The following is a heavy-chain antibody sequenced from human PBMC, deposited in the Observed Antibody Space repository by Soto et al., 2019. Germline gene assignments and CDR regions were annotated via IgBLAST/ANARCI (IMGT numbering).Heavy chain of an antibody. Sequence: PGESLKISCKGSGYSFTSYWIGWVRQMPGKGLEWMGIIYPGDSDTRYSPSFQGQVTISADKSISTAYLQWSSLKASDTAMYYWARHGNYYDSSGYYFPPVDYWGQGTLVTVSS. CDR2: IYPGDSDT. CDR1: GYSFTSYW. V-gene: IGHV5-51*01. D-gene: IGHD3-22*01. CDR3: ARHGNYYDSSGYYFPPVDY. J-gene: IGHJ4*02.